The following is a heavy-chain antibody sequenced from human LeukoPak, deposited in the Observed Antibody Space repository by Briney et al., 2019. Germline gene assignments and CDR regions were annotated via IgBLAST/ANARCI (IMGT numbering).Heavy chain of an antibody. V-gene: IGHV3-30*02. D-gene: IGHD3-10*01. CDR3: AKDAFGELSPNWFDP. J-gene: IGHJ5*02. CDR1: GFTFSSYG. Sequence: GGSLRLSCAASGFTFSSYGMHWVRQAPGKGLEWVAFIRYDGSNKYYADSVKGRFTISRDNSKTTLYLQMNSLRAEDTAVYYCAKDAFGELSPNWFDPWGQGTLVTVSS. CDR2: IRYDGSNK.